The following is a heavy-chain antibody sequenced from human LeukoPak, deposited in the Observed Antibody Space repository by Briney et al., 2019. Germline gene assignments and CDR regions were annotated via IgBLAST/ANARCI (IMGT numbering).Heavy chain of an antibody. CDR1: GFSFSSYP. V-gene: IGHV3-23*01. Sequence: PGGSLRVSCVASGFSFSSYPMSWVRQAPGRGLEWVSAILGSGGDTYYADSVKGRFTISRDNSKNTLYLQMNSLRDEDTAVYYCARDTRYSFDYWGQGTLVTVSS. CDR3: ARDTRYSFDY. D-gene: IGHD3-9*01. J-gene: IGHJ4*02. CDR2: ILGSGGDT.